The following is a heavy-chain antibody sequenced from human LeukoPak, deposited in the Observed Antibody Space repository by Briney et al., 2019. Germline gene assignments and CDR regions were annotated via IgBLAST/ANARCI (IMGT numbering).Heavy chain of an antibody. J-gene: IGHJ6*03. D-gene: IGHD4-11*01. CDR1: GGSVYRSIYY. CDR3: ARTRLPYYMDV. V-gene: IGHV4-39*07. CDR2: IYHSGST. Sequence: PSETLSLTCTVSGGSVYRSIYYWGWIRQPPGKGLEWIGSIYHSGSTYYNPSLKSRVTISVDTSKNQFSLKLSSVTAADTAVYYCARTRLPYYMDVWGKGTTVTVSS.